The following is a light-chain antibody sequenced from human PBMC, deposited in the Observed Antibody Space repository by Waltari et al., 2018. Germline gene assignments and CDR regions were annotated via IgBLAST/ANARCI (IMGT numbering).Light chain of an antibody. J-gene: IGLJ2*01. CDR2: EVS. CDR3: SSYAGSNNVV. CDR1: SNDVGGYHY. Sequence: QSALTQPPSASGSPGQSVTISCTGTSNDVGGYHYVSWYQQHPGKAPNLMIYEVSKRPSGVPDRFSGSKSGNTASLTVSRLQAEDEADYYCSSYAGSNNVVFGGGTKLTVL. V-gene: IGLV2-8*01.